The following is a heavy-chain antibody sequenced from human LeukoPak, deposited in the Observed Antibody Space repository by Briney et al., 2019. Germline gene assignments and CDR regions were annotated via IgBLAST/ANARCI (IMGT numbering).Heavy chain of an antibody. D-gene: IGHD5-12*01. J-gene: IGHJ4*02. CDR3: ARDQGSYTDYEVDY. CDR2: ISSSGTFI. Sequence: GGSLRLSCVTSGFSFNRYSMNWVRQAPGKGLKWVSFISSSGTFIYYEDSVKGRFIITRDNAKKSLFLQLNSLRPEDTGVYYCARDQGSYTDYEVDYWGQGTLVTVSS. CDR1: GFSFNRYS. V-gene: IGHV3-21*01.